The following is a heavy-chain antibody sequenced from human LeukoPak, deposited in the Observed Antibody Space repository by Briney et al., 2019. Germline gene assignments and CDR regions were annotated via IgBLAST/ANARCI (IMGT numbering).Heavy chain of an antibody. J-gene: IGHJ5*02. Sequence: PGKSLRLSCAASGFNFRNYGMHWVRQAPGKGLEWVAVIWYDGSNKYYVDSVEGRFTISRDNSKNTLFLEMDSLRAEDTAVYYCARGFKFYDSRGYDSDESGDWFDTWGQGILVTVSA. CDR3: ARGFKFYDSRGYDSDESGDWFDT. V-gene: IGHV3-33*01. CDR2: IWYDGSNK. D-gene: IGHD3-22*01. CDR1: GFNFRNYG.